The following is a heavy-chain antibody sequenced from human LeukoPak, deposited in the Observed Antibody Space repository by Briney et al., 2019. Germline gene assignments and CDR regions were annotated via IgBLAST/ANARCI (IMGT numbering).Heavy chain of an antibody. CDR1: GYTLTELS. Sequence: ASVKVSCKVSGYTLTELSMHWVRQAPGKGLEWMGGFDPEDGETIYAQKFQGRVTITTDESTSTAYMELSSLRSEDTAAYYCARSIVVVPAAIENWFDPWGQGTLVTVSS. CDR2: FDPEDGET. V-gene: IGHV1-24*01. D-gene: IGHD2-2*01. J-gene: IGHJ5*02. CDR3: ARSIVVVPAAIENWFDP.